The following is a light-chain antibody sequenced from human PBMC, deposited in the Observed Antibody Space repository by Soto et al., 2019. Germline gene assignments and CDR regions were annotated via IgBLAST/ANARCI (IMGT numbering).Light chain of an antibody. CDR1: QSLLHSNGXXH. J-gene: IGKJ1*01. CDR3: MQPLQSWT. CDR2: LGS. Sequence: IVMTQTLLSLSVIAXKPASISCTSSQSLLHSNGXXHLGXYLQXXGQSXXXXIXLGSDRASGVPDRFSGSGSGTDFTLKISRVEAEEGRVYYCMQPLQSWTFGQGTKVDI. V-gene: IGKV2-28*01.